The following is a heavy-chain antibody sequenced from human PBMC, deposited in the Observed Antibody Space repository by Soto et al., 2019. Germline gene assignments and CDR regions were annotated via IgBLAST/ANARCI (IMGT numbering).Heavy chain of an antibody. CDR2: ISAYNGNT. CDR3: ARDPGFRSDY. D-gene: IGHD3-9*01. V-gene: IGHV1-18*01. J-gene: IGHJ4*02. Sequence: QVQLVQSGAEVKKPGASVKVSCKASGYTFTSYGISWVRQAPGQGLEWMGWISAYNGNTNYAQKLQGRVTMTTDTSTSTASMELRSPSSAATAVYHCARDPGFRSDYWGQGTLVTVSS. CDR1: GYTFTSYG.